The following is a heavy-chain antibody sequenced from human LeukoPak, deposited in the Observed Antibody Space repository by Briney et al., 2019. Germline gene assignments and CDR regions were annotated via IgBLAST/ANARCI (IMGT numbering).Heavy chain of an antibody. CDR1: VGSICSSRYY. J-gene: IGHJ4*02. Sequence: PSETLSLTCTDSVGSICSSRYYMGWIRQPPGKGLEWIGSIYSSGNTYQNPSLKSRVTLSVDTSKNQFSLKLNSVTAADAAVYYCARHRGGTAACSNYVNYFAYGGQGTLVTVSS. D-gene: IGHD4-11*01. CDR3: ARHRGGTAACSNYVNYFAY. V-gene: IGHV4-39*01. CDR2: IYSSGNT.